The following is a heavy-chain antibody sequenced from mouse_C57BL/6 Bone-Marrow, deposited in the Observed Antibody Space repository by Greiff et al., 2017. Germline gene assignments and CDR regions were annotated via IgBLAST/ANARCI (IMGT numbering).Heavy chain of an antibody. D-gene: IGHD2-3*01. CDR1: GYTFTSYW. V-gene: IGHV1-64*01. CDR2: IHPNSGST. J-gene: IGHJ4*01. Sequence: QVQLQQPGAELVKPGASVKLSCKASGYTFTSYWMHWVKQRPGQGLEWIGMIHPNSGSTNYNEKFKSKATLTVDKYYRTAYMQLSSLTSEDSAVYYCARLGGYYVYYYAMDYWGQGTSVTVSS. CDR3: ARLGGYYVYYYAMDY.